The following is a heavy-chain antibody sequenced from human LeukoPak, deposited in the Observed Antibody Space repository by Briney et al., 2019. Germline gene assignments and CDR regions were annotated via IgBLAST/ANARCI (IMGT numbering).Heavy chain of an antibody. CDR3: ARSIKGDSDH. D-gene: IGHD3-10*01. Sequence: GGSLRLSCAASGFTFRSYEMNWVRQAPGKGLDWVSYISSSGTTVYYADSVKERFTVSRDNAKNSLYMQMNSLRAEDTAVYYCARSIKGDSDHWGQGTLVTVSS. V-gene: IGHV3-48*03. CDR2: ISSSGTTV. J-gene: IGHJ4*02. CDR1: GFTFRSYE.